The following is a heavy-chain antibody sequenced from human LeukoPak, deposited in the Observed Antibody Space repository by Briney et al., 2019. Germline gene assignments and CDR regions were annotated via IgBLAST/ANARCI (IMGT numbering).Heavy chain of an antibody. CDR2: IYTSGST. J-gene: IGHJ4*02. V-gene: IGHV4-4*07. Sequence: SETLSLTSTVSGGSIGSYYLTWIRQPAGKGLEWIGRIYTSGSTNYNPSFKSRVTMSLDTSKNQFSLKLTSVTAADTAMYYCASSKSGTYYFDYWGQGTLVTVSS. D-gene: IGHD1-26*01. CDR3: ASSKSGTYYFDY. CDR1: GGSIGSYY.